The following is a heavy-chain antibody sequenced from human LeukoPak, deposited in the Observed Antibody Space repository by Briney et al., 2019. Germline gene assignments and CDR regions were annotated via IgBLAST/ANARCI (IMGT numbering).Heavy chain of an antibody. D-gene: IGHD3-22*01. CDR2: ISYDGSNK. J-gene: IGHJ6*04. Sequence: GRSLRLSCAASGFTFSSYAMHWVRQAPGKGLEWVAVISYDGSNKYYADSVKGRFTISRDNSKNTLYLQMNSLRAEDTAVYYCARGYYYDSRMDVWGKGTTVTISS. V-gene: IGHV3-30*04. CDR3: ARGYYYDSRMDV. CDR1: GFTFSSYA.